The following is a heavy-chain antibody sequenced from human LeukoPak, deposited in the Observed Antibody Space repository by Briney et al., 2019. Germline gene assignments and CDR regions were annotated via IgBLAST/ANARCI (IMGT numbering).Heavy chain of an antibody. D-gene: IGHD6-6*01. CDR2: IYTSGST. J-gene: IGHJ5*02. Sequence: SETLSLTCIVSGGSTSSYYWSWIRQPAGKGLEWIGRIYTSGSTNYNPSLKSRVTMSVDTSKNQFSLKLSSVTAADTAVYYCARDNVGGKQLAQQGWFDPWGQGTLVTVSS. CDR1: GGSTSSYY. V-gene: IGHV4-4*07. CDR3: ARDNVGGKQLAQQGWFDP.